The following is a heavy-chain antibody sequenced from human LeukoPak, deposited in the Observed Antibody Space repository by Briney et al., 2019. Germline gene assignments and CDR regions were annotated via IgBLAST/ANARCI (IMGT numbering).Heavy chain of an antibody. CDR1: GGSISSGGYS. CDR2: IYHSGST. CDR3: ARAVGGLMMGWFDP. J-gene: IGHJ5*02. V-gene: IGHV4-30-2*01. Sequence: PSQTLSLTCAVSGGSISSGGYSWSWIRQPPGKGLEWIGYIYHSGSTYYNPSLKSRVTISVDRSKNQFSLKLSSVTAADTAVYYCARAVGGLMMGWFDPWGQGTLVTVSS. D-gene: IGHD3-16*01.